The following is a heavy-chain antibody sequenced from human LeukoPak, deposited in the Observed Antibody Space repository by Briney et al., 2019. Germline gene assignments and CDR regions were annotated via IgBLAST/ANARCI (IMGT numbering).Heavy chain of an antibody. CDR3: ARVSEYYYFDY. J-gene: IGHJ4*02. Sequence: ASVKVSCKTSGYTFTGNYLHWVRQAPGQGLEWMGWINPNSGGTNYAQKFQGRVIMTRDTSISTAYMELSRLRSDDTAVYYCARVSEYYYFDYWGQGTLVTVSS. D-gene: IGHD2/OR15-2a*01. CDR1: GYTFTGNY. V-gene: IGHV1-2*02. CDR2: INPNSGGT.